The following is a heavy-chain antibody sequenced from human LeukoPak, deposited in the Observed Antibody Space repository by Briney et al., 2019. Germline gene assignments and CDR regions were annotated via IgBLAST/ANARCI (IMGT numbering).Heavy chain of an antibody. CDR1: GFTFSNYA. Sequence: GGSLRLSCVVSGFTFSNYAMSWVRQAPGKGLEWVSAISGSGGSIYYADSVKGRFTISRDNSKNTLYLQMNSLRAVDTAVYYCAKTPIYDSGWFDPWGQGTLVTVSS. CDR3: AKTPIYDSGWFDP. D-gene: IGHD3-22*01. V-gene: IGHV3-23*01. CDR2: ISGSGGSI. J-gene: IGHJ5*02.